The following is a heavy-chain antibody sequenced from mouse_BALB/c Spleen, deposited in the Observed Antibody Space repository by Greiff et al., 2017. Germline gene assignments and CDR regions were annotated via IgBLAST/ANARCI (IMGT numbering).Heavy chain of an antibody. CDR1: GFTFTDYY. CDR3: ARDDYGFDY. V-gene: IGHV7-3*02. Sequence: EVNVVESGGGLVQPGGSLRLSCATSGFTFTDYYMRWVRQPPGKALEWLGFISNKANGYTTEYSASVKGRFTISRDNSQSILYLRMNTLRAEDSATYYCARDDYGFDYWGQGTPVTVSA. CDR2: ISNKANGYTT. D-gene: IGHD2-4*01. J-gene: IGHJ3*01.